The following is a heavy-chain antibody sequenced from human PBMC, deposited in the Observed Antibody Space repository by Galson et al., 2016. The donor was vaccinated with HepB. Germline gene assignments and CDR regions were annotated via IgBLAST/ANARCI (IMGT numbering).Heavy chain of an antibody. J-gene: IGHJ2*01. CDR3: ITDARALCSGGRSSHYWHFDL. CDR1: GLTFSNAW. V-gene: IGHV3-15*01. Sequence: SLRLSCAASGLTFSNAWMSWVRQAPGKGLEWVGRIKSYGDGGTTDYAAPVTGRFAISRDDSENTLYLRMDRLKIEDTAGYYCITDARALCSGGRSSHYWHFDLWGRGTLVTVSS. CDR2: IKSYGDGGTT. D-gene: IGHD2-15*01.